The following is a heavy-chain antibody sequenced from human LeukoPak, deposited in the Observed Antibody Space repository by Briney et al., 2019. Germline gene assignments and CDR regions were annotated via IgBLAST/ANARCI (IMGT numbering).Heavy chain of an antibody. V-gene: IGHV1-46*01. D-gene: IGHD1-26*01. Sequence: ASVKVSCKAFGYTFTSNYMHWVRQAPGQGPEWMGVISPSGGSTTYAQKFQGRVTLTRDMSTSTDYLELSSLRSEDTAVYYCASQWELSPFDYWGQGTLVTVSS. J-gene: IGHJ4*02. CDR2: ISPSGGST. CDR3: ASQWELSPFDY. CDR1: GYTFTSNY.